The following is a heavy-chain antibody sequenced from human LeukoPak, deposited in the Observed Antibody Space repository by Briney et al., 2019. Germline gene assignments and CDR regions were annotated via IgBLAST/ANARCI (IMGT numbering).Heavy chain of an antibody. Sequence: GGSLRLSCAASGFTFSNAWMSWVRQAPGKGLEWVGRIKIKTDGGTTDYAAPVKGRFTISRDDSKNTLYLQMNSLKTEDTAVYYCTTEVGSGSKPNWFDPWGQGTLVTVSS. J-gene: IGHJ5*02. CDR3: TTEVGSGSKPNWFDP. CDR2: IKIKTDGGTT. D-gene: IGHD1-26*01. V-gene: IGHV3-15*01. CDR1: GFTFSNAW.